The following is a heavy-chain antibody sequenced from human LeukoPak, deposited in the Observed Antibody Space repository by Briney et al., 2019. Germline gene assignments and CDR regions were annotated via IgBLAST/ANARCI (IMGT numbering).Heavy chain of an antibody. CDR3: VKSGYSTSSDVDY. CDR2: INSNGGST. D-gene: IGHD5-12*01. V-gene: IGHV3-64D*09. J-gene: IGHJ4*02. CDR1: GFTFSSFA. Sequence: PGGSLRLSCAASGFTFSSFAMHWVRQAPGKGLQFLSSINSNGGSTYYADSVKGRFTISRDNSKNTLYLQMNRLRTEDTAVYYCVKSGYSTSSDVDYWGQGTLVTVSS.